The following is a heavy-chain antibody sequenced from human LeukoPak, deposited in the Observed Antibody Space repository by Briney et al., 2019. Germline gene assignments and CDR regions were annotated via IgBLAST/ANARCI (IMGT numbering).Heavy chain of an antibody. CDR2: ISAYNGNT. V-gene: IGHV1-18*01. D-gene: IGHD4-17*01. CDR1: GYTFTSYG. Sequence: ASVKVSCKASGYTFTSYGISWVRQAPGQGLEWMGWISAYNGNTNYAQKLQGRVTMTTDTSTSTAYMELRSLRSDDTAVYYCARWSMTTVTGAFDYWGQGTLVTVSS. CDR3: ARWSMTTVTGAFDY. J-gene: IGHJ4*02.